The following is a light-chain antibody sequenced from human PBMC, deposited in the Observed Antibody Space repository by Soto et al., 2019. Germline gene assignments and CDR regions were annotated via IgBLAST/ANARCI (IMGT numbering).Light chain of an antibody. Sequence: EIVLTQSPLILSLPPGERATLTWSAVLNVIDFLALYQRKPSQAPMLLSYDASARATGIPARFSGSGSVTDVTVTISILEPDECSVDYCHQRNNWRTFGQGTKV. V-gene: IGKV3-11*01. J-gene: IGKJ1*01. CDR1: LNVIDF. CDR2: DAS. CDR3: HQRNNWRT.